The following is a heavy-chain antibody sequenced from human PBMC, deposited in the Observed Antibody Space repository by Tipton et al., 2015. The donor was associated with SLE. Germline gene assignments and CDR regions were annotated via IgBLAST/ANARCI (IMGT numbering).Heavy chain of an antibody. CDR1: GYSISSGYY. D-gene: IGHD5-24*01. CDR2: IYGSGSA. J-gene: IGHJ4*02. Sequence: TLSLTCAVSGYSISSGYYWGWIRQPPGKGLEWIGSIYGSGSANYNPALISRVSVSVDISKNQFFLTLRSVTAADTAVYFCARGDVDWGQGTLVTVSS. CDR3: ARGDVD. V-gene: IGHV4-38-2*01.